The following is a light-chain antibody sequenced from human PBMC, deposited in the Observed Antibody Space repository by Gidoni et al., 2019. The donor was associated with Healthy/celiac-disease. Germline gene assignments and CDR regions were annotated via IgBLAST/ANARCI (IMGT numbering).Light chain of an antibody. Sequence: EIVLTQSPATLSLAPGARATLSCRASQSVSSYLAWYQQKPGQATRLLIYDASNRATGIPARFSGSGSGTDFTLTISSLEPEDFAVYYCQQRTTFGQGTKLEIK. CDR2: DAS. J-gene: IGKJ2*01. V-gene: IGKV3-11*01. CDR3: QQRTT. CDR1: QSVSSY.